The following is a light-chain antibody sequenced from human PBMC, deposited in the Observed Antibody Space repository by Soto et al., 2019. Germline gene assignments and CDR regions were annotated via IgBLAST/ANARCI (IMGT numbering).Light chain of an antibody. J-gene: IGKJ1*01. Sequence: DIQMTQSPSTLSASVGDRVTITCRASQSISSWLAWYQQKPGKAPKLLIHKASSLESGVPSRFSGSGSGTEFTLTISSLQADDFATYYCQRYNSYSWTFGQGTKVEIK. V-gene: IGKV1-5*03. CDR1: QSISSW. CDR2: KAS. CDR3: QRYNSYSWT.